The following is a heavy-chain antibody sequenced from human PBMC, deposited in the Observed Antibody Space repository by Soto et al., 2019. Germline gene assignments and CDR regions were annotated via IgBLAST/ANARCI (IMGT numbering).Heavy chain of an antibody. D-gene: IGHD3-16*01. Sequence: QVQLVESGGGLVPPGGSLRLSCAGSGFTFGDSYMSWIRQAPGKGLEWLSYISPGSRYPAYADSVKGRFTISRDNAKRSLYLQMTSLSAEDTAMYYCARDGDVNTGFGKDYWGQGTLVTVSS. J-gene: IGHJ4*02. CDR1: GFTFGDSY. V-gene: IGHV3-11*06. CDR2: ISPGSRYP. CDR3: ARDGDVNTGFGKDY.